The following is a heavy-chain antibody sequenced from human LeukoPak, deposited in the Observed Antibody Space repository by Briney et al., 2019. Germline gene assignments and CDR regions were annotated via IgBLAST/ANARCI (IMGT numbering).Heavy chain of an antibody. CDR2: ISYTGST. CDR1: GGSISSSSSY. J-gene: IGHJ4*02. V-gene: IGHV4-39*01. D-gene: IGHD6-13*01. Sequence: KPSETLSLTCTVSGGSISSSSSYWGWIRQPPGKGLEWIGSISYTGSTYYNPSLKSRVTISVDTSKNQFSLKLSSVPAADTAVYYCARVLAAAAHFDYWGQGTLVTASS. CDR3: ARVLAAAAHFDY.